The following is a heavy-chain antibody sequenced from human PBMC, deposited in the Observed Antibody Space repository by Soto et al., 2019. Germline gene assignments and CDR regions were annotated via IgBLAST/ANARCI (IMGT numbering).Heavy chain of an antibody. CDR2: MNPNSGNT. D-gene: IGHD3-10*01. J-gene: IGHJ4*02. V-gene: IGHV1-8*01. CDR3: ARVITTSITMVRGELHYFDY. CDR1: GYTFTSYD. Sequence: ASVKVSCKASGYTFTSYDINWVRQATGQGLEWMGWMNPNSGNTGYAQKFQGRVTMTRNTSISTAYMELSSLRSEDTAVYYCARVITTSITMVRGELHYFDYWGQGTLVTVSS.